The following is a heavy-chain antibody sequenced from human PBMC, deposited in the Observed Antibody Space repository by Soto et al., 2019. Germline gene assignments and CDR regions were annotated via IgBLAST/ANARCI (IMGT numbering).Heavy chain of an antibody. CDR3: ARGYCSTTSCYVGFYYKHV. V-gene: IGHV4-39*07. D-gene: IGHD2-2*01. Sequence: PSETLSLTCSVSGGSISISNFYWGWVRQSPGWGLEWIGSLYSARIAYYNPSLKSRVSISVDTSQNQFSLKLDSVTAADTAVYYCARGYCSTTSCYVGFYYKHVSGNATFVTGSS. J-gene: IGHJ6*03. CDR2: LYSARIA. CDR1: GGSISISNFY.